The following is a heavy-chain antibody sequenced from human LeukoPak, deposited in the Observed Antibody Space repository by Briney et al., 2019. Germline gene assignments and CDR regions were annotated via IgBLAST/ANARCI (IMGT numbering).Heavy chain of an antibody. CDR1: GGSISSGGYS. CDR3: ARTSIAARRANAFDF. Sequence: PSETLSLTCAVPGGSISSGGYSWSWIRQPPGKGLEWIGYIYHSGSTYYNSSLKSRVTISVDRSKNQFSLKLSSVTAADTAVYYCARTSIAARRANAFDFWGQGTMVTVSS. V-gene: IGHV4-30-2*01. D-gene: IGHD6-6*01. CDR2: IYHSGST. J-gene: IGHJ3*01.